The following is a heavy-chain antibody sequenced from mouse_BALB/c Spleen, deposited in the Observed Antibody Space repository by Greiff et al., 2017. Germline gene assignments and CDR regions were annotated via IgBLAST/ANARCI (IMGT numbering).Heavy chain of an antibody. CDR1: GFTFSSFG. D-gene: IGHD2-3*01. V-gene: IGHV5-17*02. CDR2: ISSGSSTI. CDR3: ARSDGYYMAY. J-gene: IGHJ3*01. Sequence: DVKLVESGGGLVQPGGSRKLSCAASGFTFSSFGMHWVRQAPEKGLEWVAYISSGSSTIYYADTVKGRFTISRDNPKNTLFLQMTSLRSEDTAMYYCARSDGYYMAYWGQGTLVTVSA.